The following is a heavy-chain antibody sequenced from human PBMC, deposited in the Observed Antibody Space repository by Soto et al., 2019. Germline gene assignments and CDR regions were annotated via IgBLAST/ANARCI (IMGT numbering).Heavy chain of an antibody. CDR1: GYSFASYW. J-gene: IGHJ4*02. CDR3: ARRDSSVNYYDSSVAY. V-gene: IGHV5-51*01. CDR2: IYPGDSAT. Sequence: PGESLKISCKGSGYSFASYWIGWVRQMPGKGLEWMGIIYPGDSATRYSPSLQGQVTISADKSISTAYLQWSSLKASDTAMYYCARRDSSVNYYDSSVAYWGQGTLVTVSS. D-gene: IGHD3-16*01.